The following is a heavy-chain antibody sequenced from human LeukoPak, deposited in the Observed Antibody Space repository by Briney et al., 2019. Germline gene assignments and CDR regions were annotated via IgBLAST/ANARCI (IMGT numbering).Heavy chain of an antibody. V-gene: IGHV3-7*01. J-gene: IGHJ2*01. CDR1: GFTFSDYW. CDR2: IKEDGSDK. CDR3: ARTHSYWYFDL. Sequence: GGSLRLSCAVSGFTFSDYWMTWVRQAPGRGLEWVANIKEDGSDKQYVDSVQGRFTISRDNAENSLYLQMNSLRAEDTAVYYCARTHSYWYFDLWGRGTLVTVSS.